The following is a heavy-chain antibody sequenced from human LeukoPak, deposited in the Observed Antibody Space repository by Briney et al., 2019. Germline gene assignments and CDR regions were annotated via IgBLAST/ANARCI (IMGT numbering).Heavy chain of an antibody. CDR1: GFTFSDYY. J-gene: IGHJ4*02. D-gene: IGHD3-9*01. Sequence: KSGGSLRLSCAASGFTFSDYYMSWIRQAPGKGLEWVSYITSSSSDTNYADSVKGRFTISRDNAKKSLYLQMNSLRAEDTAVYYCARDYDILTDYFRGGFDYWGQGTLVTVSS. V-gene: IGHV3-11*05. CDR3: ARDYDILTDYFRGGFDY. CDR2: ITSSSSDT.